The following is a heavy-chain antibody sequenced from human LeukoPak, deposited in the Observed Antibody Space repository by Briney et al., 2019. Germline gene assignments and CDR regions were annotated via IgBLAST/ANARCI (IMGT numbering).Heavy chain of an antibody. CDR2: IYYSGST. CDR3: ARAKFMAAVWFDP. V-gene: IGHV4-59*01. Sequence: PSETLSLTCTVSGGSISSYYWSWIRQPPGKGLEWIGYIYYSGSTNYNPSLKSRVTISVDTSKNQFSLKLSSVTAADTAVYYCARAKFMAAVWFDPWGQGTLVTVSS. D-gene: IGHD6-13*01. J-gene: IGHJ5*02. CDR1: GGSISSYY.